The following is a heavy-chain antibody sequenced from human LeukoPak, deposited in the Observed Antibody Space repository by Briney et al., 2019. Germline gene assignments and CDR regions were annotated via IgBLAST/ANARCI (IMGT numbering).Heavy chain of an antibody. CDR3: ARVGTTVTTYFDY. D-gene: IGHD4-17*01. J-gene: IGHJ4*02. CDR1: GGSISSYY. V-gene: IGHV4-59*01. Sequence: SETLSLTCTVSGGSISSYYWSWIRQPPGKGLEWIGYIYYSGSTNYNPSLKSRVTISVDTSKNQFSLKLSSVTAVDTAVYYCARVGTTVTTYFDYWGQGTLVTVSS. CDR2: IYYSGST.